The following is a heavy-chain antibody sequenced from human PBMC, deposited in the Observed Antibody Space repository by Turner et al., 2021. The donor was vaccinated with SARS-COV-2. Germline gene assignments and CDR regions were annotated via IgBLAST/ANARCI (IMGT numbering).Heavy chain of an antibody. CDR2: KYYSGTT. Sequence: QLQESGPGVVKPSETLSLTCTVSGGPISSSDYYWDWVRQPPGMGLEWFGSKYYSGTTNYNPSLRGRVTRSIDTSKNQFSLKVASVTATDTAVYYCAGRGDDWGQGMLVTVSS. CDR3: AGRGDD. J-gene: IGHJ4*02. CDR1: GGPISSSDYY. D-gene: IGHD3-16*01. V-gene: IGHV4-39*01.